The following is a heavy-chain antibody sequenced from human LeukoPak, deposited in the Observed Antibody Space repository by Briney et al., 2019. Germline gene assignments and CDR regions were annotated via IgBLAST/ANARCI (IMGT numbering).Heavy chain of an antibody. V-gene: IGHV1-2*02. CDR1: GYTFTGYY. CDR2: INPNSGGT. D-gene: IGHD1-26*01. Sequence: ASVKVSCKASGYTFTGYYMHWVRQAPGQGLEWMGWINPNSGGTNYAQKFQGRVTMTRDTSISTAYMELSRLRSDDTAVYYCTTPPGHYYYYMDVWGKGTTVTVSS. J-gene: IGHJ6*03. CDR3: TTPPGHYYYYMDV.